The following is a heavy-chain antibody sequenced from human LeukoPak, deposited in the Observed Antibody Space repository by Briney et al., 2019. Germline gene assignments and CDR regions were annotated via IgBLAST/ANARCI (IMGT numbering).Heavy chain of an antibody. CDR3: ARVVFANYYYMDV. CDR1: GYSISSDYF. Sequence: SETLSLTCIVSGYSISSDYFGCWIRQPPGKGREGMGSIYHSGSTYYNPSLKSRVTISVDTAKNQFSLKLNSVTAADTAVYYCARVVFANYYYMDVWGKGTTVTVSS. J-gene: IGHJ6*03. D-gene: IGHD6-6*01. CDR2: IYHSGST. V-gene: IGHV4-38-2*02.